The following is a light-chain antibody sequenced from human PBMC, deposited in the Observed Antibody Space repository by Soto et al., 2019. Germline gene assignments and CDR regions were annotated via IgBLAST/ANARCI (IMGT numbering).Light chain of an antibody. J-gene: IGLJ3*02. CDR1: SGHSSFL. Sequence: QLVLTQSYSAAASLASSVKLTCTLSSGHSSFLIAWQQQQPGQAPRYLMRLEGSGNYNKGSGVPDRFSGSSSGADRYLTISILQYDDEADYYCETWDRHTQVFVGGTTVTVL. V-gene: IGLV4-60*02. CDR3: ETWDRHTQV. CDR2: LEGSGNY.